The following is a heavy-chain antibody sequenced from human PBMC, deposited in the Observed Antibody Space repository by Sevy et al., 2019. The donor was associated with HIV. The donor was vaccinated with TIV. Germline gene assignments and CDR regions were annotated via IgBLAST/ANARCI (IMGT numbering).Heavy chain of an antibody. Sequence: GGSLRLSCAASGSTFSHHNMNWVRQAPGKGLEWISYISKSGSTTYFADSVRGRFTISRDNAKNSLFLEMHSLTDEDTAVYYCAREENRELGTIPLDSWGRGIQVTVS. CDR1: GSTFSHHN. CDR2: ISKSGSTT. CDR3: AREENRELGTIPLDS. D-gene: IGHD7-27*01. J-gene: IGHJ4*02. V-gene: IGHV3-48*02.